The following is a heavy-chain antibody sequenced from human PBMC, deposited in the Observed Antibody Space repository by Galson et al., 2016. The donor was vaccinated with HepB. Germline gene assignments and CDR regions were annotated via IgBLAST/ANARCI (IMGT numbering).Heavy chain of an antibody. Sequence: SLRLSCAASGFTFSNYAMHWVRQAPGKGLEWVTVISYDGRNTYYADSVKGRFTISRDNSKNTLFLQMNSLRAEDTALYYCARYRGVRYYYGMDVWGQGTTVTVSS. CDR1: GFTFSNYA. D-gene: IGHD2-8*01. CDR3: ARYRGVRYYYGMDV. V-gene: IGHV3-30*04. J-gene: IGHJ6*02. CDR2: ISYDGRNT.